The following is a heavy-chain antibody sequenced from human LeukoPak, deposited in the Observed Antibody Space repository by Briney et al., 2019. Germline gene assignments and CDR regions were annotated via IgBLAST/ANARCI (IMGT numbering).Heavy chain of an antibody. V-gene: IGHV3-7*01. CDR3: VRDGGVNGYDLLDY. D-gene: IGHD5-12*01. J-gene: IGHJ4*02. CDR1: GFTFSSYE. Sequence: NPGGSLRLSCAASGFTFSSYEMDWVRQAPGKGLEWVAQINQDGSEEYYMDSVKARFTISRDNAKNSVFLQMNSLRAEDTAVYYCVRDGGVNGYDLLDYWGQGTLVTVSS. CDR2: INQDGSEE.